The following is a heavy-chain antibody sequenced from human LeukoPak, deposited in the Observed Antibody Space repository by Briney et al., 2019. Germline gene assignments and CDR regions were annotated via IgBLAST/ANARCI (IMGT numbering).Heavy chain of an antibody. J-gene: IGHJ4*02. CDR2: ISSNGGST. Sequence: GGSLRLSCAASGFTFSSYAMHWVRQAPGRGLEYVSAISSNGGSTYYANSVKGRFNNSRDNSKNTLYLQMGSLRADDMPVYYCARSGESYYDTSGYPSYFDYRGQGTLVTVSS. CDR3: ARSGESYYDTSGYPSYFDY. V-gene: IGHV3-64*01. CDR1: GFTFSSYA. D-gene: IGHD3-22*01.